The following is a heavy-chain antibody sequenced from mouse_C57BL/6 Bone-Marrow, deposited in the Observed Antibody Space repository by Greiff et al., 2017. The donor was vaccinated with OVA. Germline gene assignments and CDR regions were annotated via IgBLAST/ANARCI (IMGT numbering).Heavy chain of an antibody. CDR3: TPYYGSSYRVGGLSYYAMDY. J-gene: IGHJ4*01. D-gene: IGHD1-1*01. CDR1: GFNIKDDY. V-gene: IGHV14-4*01. Sequence: VQLQQSGAELVRPGASVKLSCTASGFNIKDDYMHWVKQRPEQGLEWIGWIDPENGDTEYASKFQGKATITADTSSNTAYLQLSSLTSEDTAVYYCTPYYGSSYRVGGLSYYAMDYWGQGTSVTVSS. CDR2: IDPENGDT.